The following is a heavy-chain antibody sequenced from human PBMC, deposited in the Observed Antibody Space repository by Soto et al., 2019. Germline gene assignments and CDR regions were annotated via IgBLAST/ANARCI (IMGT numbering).Heavy chain of an antibody. D-gene: IGHD3-22*01. CDR2: INPKSGGT. V-gene: IGHV1-2*02. CDR1: GYTFTGYY. CDR3: ARSLSPTDLNSSDSRDYYNWFDP. J-gene: IGHJ5*02. Sequence: ASVKVSCKASGYTFTGYYLHWVRQAPGQGLEWMGWINPKSGGTKYAQTFQGRVTMTRDTSISTAYMDLSRLRSDDTAVYYCARSLSPTDLNSSDSRDYYNWFDPWGQGTLVTSPQ.